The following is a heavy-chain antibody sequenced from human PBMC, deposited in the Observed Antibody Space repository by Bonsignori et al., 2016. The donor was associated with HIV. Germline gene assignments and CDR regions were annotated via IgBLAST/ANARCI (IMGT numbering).Heavy chain of an antibody. CDR3: ARGGLYDSSGYYYYYYYYMDV. V-gene: IGHV1-8*01. J-gene: IGHJ6*03. CDR2: MNPNSGNT. D-gene: IGHD3-22*01. Sequence: WVRQAPGQGLEWMGWMNPNSGNTGYAQKFQGRVTMTRNTSISTAYMELSSLRSEDTAVYYCARGGLYDSSGYYYYYYYYMDVWGKGTTVTVSS.